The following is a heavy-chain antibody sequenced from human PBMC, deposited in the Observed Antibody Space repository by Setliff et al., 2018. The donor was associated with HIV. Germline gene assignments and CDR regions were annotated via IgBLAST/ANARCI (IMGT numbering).Heavy chain of an antibody. Sequence: ASVKVSCKASRSTFNSHTINWVRQAPGQGLDWMGVIHPSGGSTSYAQSFQDRVTMTRDTSTSTVYMELSSLRPEDTAVYYCARVRYCSGGSCYGGEYWFDPWGQGTLVTVSS. J-gene: IGHJ5*02. CDR1: RSTFNSHT. CDR3: ARVRYCSGGSCYGGEYWFDP. CDR2: IHPSGGST. D-gene: IGHD2-15*01. V-gene: IGHV1-46*02.